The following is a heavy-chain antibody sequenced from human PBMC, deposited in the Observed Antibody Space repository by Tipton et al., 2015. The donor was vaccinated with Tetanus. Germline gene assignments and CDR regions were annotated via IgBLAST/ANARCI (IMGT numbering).Heavy chain of an antibody. V-gene: IGHV1-69*06. D-gene: IGHD3-3*01. CDR2: INPIFGTK. Sequence: QVQLVQSGAEVKKPGSSVKVSCRASGGTFSSYAISWVRQAPGQGLEWMESINPIFGTKTYAQKFQGRLTITADKSTSTAHMSLSGLRSEDTAVYYCARVKGGTREYYAIKYWGQGTLVSVSS. CDR3: ARVKGGTREYYAIKY. J-gene: IGHJ4*02. CDR1: GGTFSSYA.